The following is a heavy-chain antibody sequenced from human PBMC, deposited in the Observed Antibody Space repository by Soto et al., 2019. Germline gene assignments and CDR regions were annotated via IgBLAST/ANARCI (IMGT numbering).Heavy chain of an antibody. J-gene: IGHJ3*02. V-gene: IGHV4-4*02. CDR3: ARREYYDSSGYAFDI. D-gene: IGHD3-22*01. CDR1: GGSISSSNW. CDR2: IYHSGST. Sequence: SETLSLTCAVSGGSISSSNWWSWVRQPPGKGLEWIGEIYHSGSTNYNPSLKSRVTISVDKSKNQFSLKLSSVTAADTAVYYCARREYYDSSGYAFDIWGQGTMVTVSS.